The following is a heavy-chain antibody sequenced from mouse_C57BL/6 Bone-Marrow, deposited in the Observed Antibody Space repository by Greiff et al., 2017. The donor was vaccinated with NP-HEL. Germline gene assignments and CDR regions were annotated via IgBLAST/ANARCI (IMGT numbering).Heavy chain of an antibody. D-gene: IGHD2-12*01. J-gene: IGHJ4*01. Sequence: VQLQQSGPGLVQPSQSLSITCPVSGFSLTSYGVHWVRQSPGKGLEWLGVIWSGGSTDYNAAFISRLSISKDNSKSQVFFKMNSLQADDTAIYYCARRFGLRRGAMDYWGQGTSVTVSS. CDR2: IWSGGST. V-gene: IGHV2-2*01. CDR3: ARRFGLRRGAMDY. CDR1: GFSLTSYG.